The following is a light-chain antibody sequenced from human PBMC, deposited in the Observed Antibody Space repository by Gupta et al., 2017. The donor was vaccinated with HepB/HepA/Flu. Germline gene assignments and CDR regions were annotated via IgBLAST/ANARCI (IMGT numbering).Light chain of an antibody. CDR3: QQSVSTQSCT. CDR1: QSISEY. Sequence: DIQMTQSPPSLSASVGDRITITCRASQSISEYLNWYQQKPGKAPKLLIYAASNLQSGVPSRFSGSGYGTDFTLTISSRQPEDFATYYCQQSVSTQSCTFGQGTKLEIK. V-gene: IGKV1-39*01. J-gene: IGKJ2*02. CDR2: AAS.